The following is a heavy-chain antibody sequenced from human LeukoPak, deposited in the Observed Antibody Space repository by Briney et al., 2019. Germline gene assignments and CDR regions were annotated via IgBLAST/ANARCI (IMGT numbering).Heavy chain of an antibody. J-gene: IGHJ4*03. D-gene: IGHD5-24*01. CDR1: GFTFSSYG. V-gene: IGHV3-30*18. CDR2: ISYDGSNK. CDR3: AKESWVATNFDY. Sequence: PGGSLRLSCAASGFTFSSYGMHWVRQAPGKGLEWVAVISYDGSNKYYADSVKGRFTISRDNSKNTLYLQMSSLRAEDTAVFYCAKESWVATNFDYWGQGTMVTVSS.